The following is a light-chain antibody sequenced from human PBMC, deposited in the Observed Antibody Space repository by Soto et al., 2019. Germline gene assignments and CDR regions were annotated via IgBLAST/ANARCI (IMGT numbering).Light chain of an antibody. J-gene: IGLJ1*01. CDR3: SSYTTSNTRQIV. Sequence: QSVLTQPASVSGSPGQAITISCTGTSSDVGGYTYVSWYQQHPGKAPKFIIYDVSNRPSGVSNRFSGSKSGNTASLTISGLQAEDEADYYCSSYTTSNTRQIVFGTGTKATVL. CDR2: DVS. V-gene: IGLV2-14*01. CDR1: SSDVGGYTY.